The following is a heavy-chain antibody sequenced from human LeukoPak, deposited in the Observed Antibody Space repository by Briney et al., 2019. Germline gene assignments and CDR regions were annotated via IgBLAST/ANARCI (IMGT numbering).Heavy chain of an antibody. Sequence: GGSLRLSCAASGLTFSGSAMGWVSQAAGKGLEWVGRIRSEANSYAKAYAGSVKGRFTTSRDDSHNTTYLQMNGLKTEDTAVYYCTRGGRWLQCGDAFDIWGQGTMVTVSS. CDR2: IRSEANSYAK. V-gene: IGHV3-73*01. CDR1: GLTFSGSA. D-gene: IGHD5-24*01. J-gene: IGHJ3*02. CDR3: TRGGRWLQCGDAFDI.